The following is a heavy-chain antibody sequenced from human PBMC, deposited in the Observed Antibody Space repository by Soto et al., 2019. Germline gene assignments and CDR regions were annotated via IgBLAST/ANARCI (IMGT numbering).Heavy chain of an antibody. V-gene: IGHV3-33*01. CDR1: GFTFSSYG. D-gene: IGHD1-26*01. J-gene: IGHJ4*02. CDR3: VRGDGDNSYCDY. Sequence: QVQLVESGGGVVQPGRSLRLSCAASGFTFSSYGMHWVRQAPGKGLEWVAVIWYDGSNTYYAESVKGRFPISRDNSKNTLYLHMNSLRADDTGVYYCVRGDGDNSYCDYWGQGTLVTVSS. CDR2: IWYDGSNT.